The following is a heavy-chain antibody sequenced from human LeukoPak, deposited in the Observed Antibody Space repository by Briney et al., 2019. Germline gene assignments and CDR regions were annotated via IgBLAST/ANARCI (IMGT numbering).Heavy chain of an antibody. D-gene: IGHD6-13*01. J-gene: IGHJ5*02. CDR1: GFTFTSYW. V-gene: IGHV3-7*01. Sequence: PGGSLRLSCAASGFTFTSYWMSWVRQAPGRGLEWVASIKEDGSEKYDVDSVRGRFTISRDNARNSLFLQMNSLRVEDTAVYYCARAYSTTWYNWFDPWGQGTLVTVSS. CDR2: IKEDGSEK. CDR3: ARAYSTTWYNWFDP.